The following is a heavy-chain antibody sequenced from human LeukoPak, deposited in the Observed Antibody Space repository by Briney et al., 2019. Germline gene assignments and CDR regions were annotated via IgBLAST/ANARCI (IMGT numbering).Heavy chain of an antibody. Sequence: GGSLRLSCAASGFTSSSYAMSWVRQAPGKGLEWVSAISGSGGSTYYADSVKGRFTISRDNSKNTLYLQMNSLRAEDTAVYYCAKFSAAYYDFWSGKNYFDYWGQGTLVTVSS. CDR3: AKFSAAYYDFWSGKNYFDY. V-gene: IGHV3-23*01. J-gene: IGHJ4*02. CDR2: ISGSGGST. CDR1: GFTSSSYA. D-gene: IGHD3-3*01.